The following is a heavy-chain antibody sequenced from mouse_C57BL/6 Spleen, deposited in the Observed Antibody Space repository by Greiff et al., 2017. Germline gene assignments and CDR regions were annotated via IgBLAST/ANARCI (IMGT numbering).Heavy chain of an antibody. CDR1: GYTFTSYW. Sequence: VQLQQPGAELVKPGASVKMSCKASGYTFTSYWITWVKQRPGQGLEWIGDIYPGSGSTNYNEKFKSKATLTVDTSSSTAYMQLSSLTSEDSAVYYCARTTTVAYYFDYWGQGTTLTVSS. CDR2: IYPGSGST. V-gene: IGHV1-55*01. J-gene: IGHJ2*01. CDR3: ARTTTVAYYFDY. D-gene: IGHD1-1*01.